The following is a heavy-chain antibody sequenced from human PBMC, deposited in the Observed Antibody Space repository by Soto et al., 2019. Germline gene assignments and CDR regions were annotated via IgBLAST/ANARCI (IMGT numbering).Heavy chain of an antibody. CDR3: AQGFSYSVIDY. CDR1: GFTFSTYG. V-gene: IGHV3-30*18. D-gene: IGHD5-18*01. J-gene: IGHJ4*02. CDR2: ISYDGSNK. Sequence: QVQLVESGGGVVQPGRSLRLSCAASGFTFSTYGMHWVRQATGKGLEWVAVISYDGSNKYYADSVKCRFTISRDNSKNTLYLQMSSLRAEDTAAYCCAQGFSYSVIDYWGQGLLVTVSS.